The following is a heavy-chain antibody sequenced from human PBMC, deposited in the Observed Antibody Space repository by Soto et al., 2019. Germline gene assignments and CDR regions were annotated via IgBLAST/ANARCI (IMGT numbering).Heavy chain of an antibody. CDR1: GYSFTDYW. V-gene: IGHV5-10-1*03. J-gene: IGHJ4*02. Sequence: EVQLVQSGAEVKKPGESLRISCKGSGYSFTDYWISWVRQMPGKGLEWMGKIDPSDSYTNYSPSFQGHVTISVDKSISTAFLQWSSLKASDTAIYYCARHPLTMIVVEAFDSWGQGTLVTVSS. CDR3: ARHPLTMIVVEAFDS. CDR2: IDPSDSYT. D-gene: IGHD3-22*01.